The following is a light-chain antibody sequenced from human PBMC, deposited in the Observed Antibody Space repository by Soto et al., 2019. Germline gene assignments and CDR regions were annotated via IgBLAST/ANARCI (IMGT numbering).Light chain of an antibody. CDR3: QQYNGNSRT. J-gene: IGKJ1*01. V-gene: IGKV1-5*03. CDR2: KAS. Sequence: IQLTQSPSSLSASVGDRVTISCRASRDIRNVLAWYQHAPGKDPKLLIYKASSLERGVPSRFSGSGSGTEFTLTISSLQSDDSATYYCQQYNGNSRTFGQGTKMDIK. CDR1: RDIRNV.